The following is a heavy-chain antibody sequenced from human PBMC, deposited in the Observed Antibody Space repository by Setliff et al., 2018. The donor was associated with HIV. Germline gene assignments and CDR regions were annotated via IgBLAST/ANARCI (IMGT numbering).Heavy chain of an antibody. CDR1: GGSISSGDYY. CDR3: ARVFVDTAVLRVLEYYFDS. Sequence: SETLSLTCTVPGGSISSGDYYWSWIRQPPGKGLEWIGNIYDSESTYYNPSLKSRVTISVDTSKNHFSLKLSSVTAADTAVYYCARVFVDTAVLRVLEYYFDSWGRGTLVTVSS. V-gene: IGHV4-30-4*08. D-gene: IGHD5-18*01. CDR2: IYDSEST. J-gene: IGHJ4*02.